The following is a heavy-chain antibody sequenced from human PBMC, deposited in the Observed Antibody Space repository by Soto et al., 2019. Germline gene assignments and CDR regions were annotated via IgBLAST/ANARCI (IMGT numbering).Heavy chain of an antibody. Sequence: GGSLRLSCAASGFTFSSYWMSWVRQAPGKGLEWVANIKQDGSEKYYVDSVKGRFTISRDNAKNSLYLQMNSLRAEDTAVYYCARIGLSGWPSFDYWGQGTLVTVS. CDR3: ARIGLSGWPSFDY. J-gene: IGHJ4*02. CDR1: GFTFSSYW. CDR2: IKQDGSEK. D-gene: IGHD6-19*01. V-gene: IGHV3-7*01.